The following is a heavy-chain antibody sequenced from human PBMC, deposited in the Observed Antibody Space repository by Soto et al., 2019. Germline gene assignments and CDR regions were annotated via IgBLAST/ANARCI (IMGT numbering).Heavy chain of an antibody. CDR2: IYYSGST. V-gene: IGHV4-30-4*01. D-gene: IGHD5-18*01. J-gene: IGHJ6*02. CDR3: ARAGLAMVCPYGMDV. Sequence: ASETLSLTCTVSGGAISIGDYYWSWIRQPPGKGLEWIGYIYYSGSTYYNPSLKSRVTISVDTSKNQFSLKLSSVTAADTAVSYCARAGLAMVCPYGMDVWGQGTTLTVSS. CDR1: GGAISIGDYY.